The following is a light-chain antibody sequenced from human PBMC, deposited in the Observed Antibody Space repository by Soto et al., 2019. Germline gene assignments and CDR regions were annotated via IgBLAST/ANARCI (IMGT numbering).Light chain of an antibody. Sequence: QSVLTQPASVSGSPGQSITISCTGTSSDVGGYNYVSWYQQHPGKAPKLMIYEVSNRPSGVSNRFSVFKSGNTASLTISGLQAEYEADYYCSSYTTSSTRVFGTGTKLTVL. CDR1: SSDVGGYNY. CDR3: SSYTTSSTRV. J-gene: IGLJ1*01. CDR2: EVS. V-gene: IGLV2-14*01.